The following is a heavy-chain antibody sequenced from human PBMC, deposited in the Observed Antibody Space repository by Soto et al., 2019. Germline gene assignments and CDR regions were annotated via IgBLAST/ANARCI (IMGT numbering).Heavy chain of an antibody. V-gene: IGHV3-33*06. J-gene: IGHJ4*02. D-gene: IGHD6-13*01. Sequence: QVQLVESGGGVVQSGRSLRLSCAASGFAFSSYGMHWVRQTSGKGLEWVAVIWYDGSNKYYADSVKGRFTISRDNSKNTLYLQMNSLRAEDTAVYYCAKDDGYSRNWGQGTLVTVSS. CDR1: GFAFSSYG. CDR3: AKDDGYSRN. CDR2: IWYDGSNK.